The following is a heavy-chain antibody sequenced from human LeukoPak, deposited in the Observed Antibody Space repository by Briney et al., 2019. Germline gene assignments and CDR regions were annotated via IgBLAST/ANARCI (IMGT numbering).Heavy chain of an antibody. CDR1: GGSISSYY. D-gene: IGHD7-27*01. Sequence: SETLSLTCTVSGGSISSYYWSCIRQPPGKGREWIGYIYYSGSTNYNPSLKRRVTISLDTSKPQFSLKLRPVTAADTAVYYCARSSLGTYYFDYWGQGTLVTVSS. CDR2: IYYSGST. V-gene: IGHV4-59*01. J-gene: IGHJ4*02. CDR3: ARSSLGTYYFDY.